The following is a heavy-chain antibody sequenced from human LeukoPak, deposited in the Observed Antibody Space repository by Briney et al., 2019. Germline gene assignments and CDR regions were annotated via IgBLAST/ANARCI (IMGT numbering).Heavy chain of an antibody. Sequence: SETLSFTCAVYGVSFSGYYWSWIRQPPGKGLEWIGEINHSGSTNYNPSLKSRVTISVDTSKNQFSPKLSSMTAADMAVYYCSRVHLNLHMDYWGQGTLVSVSS. CDR2: INHSGST. V-gene: IGHV4-34*01. J-gene: IGHJ4*02. CDR3: SRVHLNLHMDY. D-gene: IGHD2-21*01. CDR1: GVSFSGYY.